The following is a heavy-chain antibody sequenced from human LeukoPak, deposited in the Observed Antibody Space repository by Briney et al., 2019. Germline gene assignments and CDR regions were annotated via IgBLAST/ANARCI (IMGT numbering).Heavy chain of an antibody. V-gene: IGHV4-4*02. CDR2: IYHSGST. J-gene: IGHJ4*02. Sequence: SETLSLTCAVSGGSISSSNWWSWVRQPPGKGLEWIGEIYHSGSTNYNPSLKSRVTISVDKSKNQFSLKPSSVTAADTAVYYCARRITIFGVVRAMDYWGQGTLVTVSS. CDR1: GGSISSSNW. CDR3: ARRITIFGVVRAMDY. D-gene: IGHD3-3*01.